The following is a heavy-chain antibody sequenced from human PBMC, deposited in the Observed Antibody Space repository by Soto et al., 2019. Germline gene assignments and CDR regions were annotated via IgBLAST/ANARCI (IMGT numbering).Heavy chain of an antibody. CDR1: GFTFSSYW. Sequence: EVQLVESGGGLVQPGGSLRLSCAASGFTFSSYWMSWVRPAPGKGLEWVANIKQDGSEKYYVDSVKGRFTISRDNAKTSLYLKMNSLRAEDTAVYYCARDLASTTIPNYWGQGTLVTVSS. CDR2: IKQDGSEK. V-gene: IGHV3-7*04. D-gene: IGHD4-17*01. CDR3: ARDLASTTIPNY. J-gene: IGHJ4*02.